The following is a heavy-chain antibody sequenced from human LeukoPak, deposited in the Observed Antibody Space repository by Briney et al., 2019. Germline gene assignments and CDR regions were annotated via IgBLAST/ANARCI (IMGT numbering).Heavy chain of an antibody. Sequence: PSETLSLTCAVSGGSINSGGYSWSWIRQPPGKGLEWIGYIYESGSTYYNPSLKSRVTMSLDRSKNQFSLKLSSVTATDTAVYYCARAREYCSSTSCHIGDFDYWSQGTLVTVSS. D-gene: IGHD2-2*02. CDR1: GGSINSGGYS. J-gene: IGHJ4*02. CDR2: IYESGST. CDR3: ARAREYCSSTSCHIGDFDY. V-gene: IGHV4-30-2*01.